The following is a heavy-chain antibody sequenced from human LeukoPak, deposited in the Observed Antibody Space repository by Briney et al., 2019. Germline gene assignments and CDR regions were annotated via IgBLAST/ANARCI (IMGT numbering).Heavy chain of an antibody. CDR1: GGSFSGYY. CDR3: ARVGIAAALDY. J-gene: IGHJ4*02. D-gene: IGHD6-13*01. CDR2: INHSGST. V-gene: IGHV4-34*01. Sequence: SETLSLTCAVYGGSFSGYYWSWIRQPPGKGLEWIGEINHSGSTNYNPSLKSRVTISVDTSKNQFSLKLSSVTAADTAVYYCARVGIAAALDYWGQGTLVTVSS.